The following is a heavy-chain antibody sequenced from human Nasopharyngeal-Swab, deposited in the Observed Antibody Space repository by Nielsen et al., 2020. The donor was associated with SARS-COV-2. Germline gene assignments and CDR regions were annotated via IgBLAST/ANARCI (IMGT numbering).Heavy chain of an antibody. CDR1: GGSISNYY. V-gene: IGHV4-59*08. CDR2: IYYSEIT. CDR3: ARSGYCSSTSCYPVGYMDV. J-gene: IGHJ6*03. D-gene: IGHD2-2*01. Sequence: SETLSLTCSVSGGSISNYYWSWIRQHPEKGLEWIGYIYYSEITNYNPSPKSRVTISVDTSRNQFSLKLNSVTAADTAVYYCARSGYCSSTSCYPVGYMDVWGKGTAVTVSS.